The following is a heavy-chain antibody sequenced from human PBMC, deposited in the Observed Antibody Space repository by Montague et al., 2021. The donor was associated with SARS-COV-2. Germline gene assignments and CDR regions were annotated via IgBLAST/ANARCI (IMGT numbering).Heavy chain of an antibody. J-gene: IGHJ6*02. CDR3: ARDSFWSSYYTDYYGMDV. D-gene: IGHD3-3*01. Sequence: SLRLSCAASGFTFSSHWMSWVRQAPGKGLEWVANIKQDGSGKYYVDSVKGRFTISRDNAKNSLYLQMNSLRAEDTAVYYCARDSFWSSYYTDYYGMDVWGQGTTVTVSS. CDR1: GFTFSSHW. CDR2: IKQDGSGK. V-gene: IGHV3-7*01.